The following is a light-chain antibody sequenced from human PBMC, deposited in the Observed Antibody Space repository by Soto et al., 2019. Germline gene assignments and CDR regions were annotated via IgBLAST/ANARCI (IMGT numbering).Light chain of an antibody. J-gene: IGKJ5*01. CDR1: QYIASSY. CDR3: QQYANSPIT. CDR2: GAS. V-gene: IGKV3-20*01. Sequence: EVVVTQSQGTLSFSPGEGATLSCRSSQYIASSYLAWYQQRRGQAPRLLIYGASNRATGIPGRFSASGSGTDFTLTITPLEPEDFAVYFCQQYANSPITFGQGTRLAIK.